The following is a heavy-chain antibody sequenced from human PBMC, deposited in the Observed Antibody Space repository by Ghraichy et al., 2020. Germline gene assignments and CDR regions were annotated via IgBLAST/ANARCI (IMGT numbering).Heavy chain of an antibody. CDR1: GFTFGDYA. CDR3: TRVPKRVPPPVGATRDDAFDI. Sequence: GGSLRLSCTASGFTFGDYAMSWFRQAPGKGLEWVGFIRSKAYGGTTEYAASVKGRFTISRDDSKSIAYLQMNSLKTEDTAVYYCTRVPKRVPPPVGATRDDAFDIWGQGTMVTVSS. CDR2: IRSKAYGGTT. D-gene: IGHD1-26*01. J-gene: IGHJ3*02. V-gene: IGHV3-49*03.